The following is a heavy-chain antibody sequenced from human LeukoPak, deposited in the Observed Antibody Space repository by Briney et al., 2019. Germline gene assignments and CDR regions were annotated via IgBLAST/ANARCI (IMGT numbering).Heavy chain of an antibody. Sequence: ASVKVSCKASGYTFTGYYMHWVRQAPGQGLEWMGCINPNSGGTNYAQKFQGRVTMTRDTSISTAYMELSRLRSDDTAVYYCARSDYYDSSGYYSFDYWGQGTLVTVSS. CDR3: ARSDYYDSSGYYSFDY. V-gene: IGHV1-2*02. CDR1: GYTFTGYY. CDR2: INPNSGGT. D-gene: IGHD3-22*01. J-gene: IGHJ4*02.